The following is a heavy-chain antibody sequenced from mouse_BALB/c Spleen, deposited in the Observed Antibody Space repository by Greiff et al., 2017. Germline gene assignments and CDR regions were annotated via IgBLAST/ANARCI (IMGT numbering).Heavy chain of an antibody. J-gene: IGHJ4*01. CDR3: ARGYGSSPPYYAMDY. CDR1: GFSLTSYG. V-gene: IGHV2-9*02. CDR2: IWAGGST. D-gene: IGHD1-1*01. Sequence: VQLVESGPGLVAPSQSLSITCTVSGFSLTSYGVHWVRQPPGKGLEWLGVIWAGGSTNYNSALMSRLSISKDNSKSQVFLKMNSLQTDDTAMYYCARGYGSSPPYYAMDYWGQGTSVTVSS.